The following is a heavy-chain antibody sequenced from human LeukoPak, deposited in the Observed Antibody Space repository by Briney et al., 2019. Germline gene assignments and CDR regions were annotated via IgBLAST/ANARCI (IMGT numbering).Heavy chain of an antibody. V-gene: IGHV4-59*08. J-gene: IGHJ3*02. CDR2: IYHSGST. CDR1: GGSTSSYY. D-gene: IGHD6-19*01. CDR3: ARPYTSGWFGAFDI. Sequence: SETLSLTCTVSGGSTSSYYWSWIRQPPGKGLEWIGYIYHSGSTKYNPSLKSRVTLSVDTSKNQFSLKLSSVTAADTAVYYCARPYTSGWFGAFDIWGQGTMATVSS.